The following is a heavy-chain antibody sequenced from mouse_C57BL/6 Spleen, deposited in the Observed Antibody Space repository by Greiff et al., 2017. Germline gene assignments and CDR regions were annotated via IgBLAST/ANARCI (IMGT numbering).Heavy chain of an antibody. CDR3: ARDEDYDYDAYYFDY. CDR2: IHPNSGST. Sequence: QVQLKQPGAELVKPGASVKLSCKASGYTFTSYWMHWVKQRPGQGLEWIGMIHPNSGSTNYNEKFKSKATLTVDKSSSTAYMQLSSLTSEDSAVYYCARDEDYDYDAYYFDYWGQGTTLTVSS. J-gene: IGHJ2*01. V-gene: IGHV1-64*01. D-gene: IGHD2-4*01. CDR1: GYTFTSYW.